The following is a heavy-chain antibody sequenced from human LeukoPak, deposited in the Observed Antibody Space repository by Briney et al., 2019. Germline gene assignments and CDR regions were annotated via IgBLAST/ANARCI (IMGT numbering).Heavy chain of an antibody. CDR2: IYTSGST. CDR3: ARGISSWNYFDY. D-gene: IGHD6-13*01. J-gene: IGHJ4*02. CDR1: GGSISSGSYY. Sequence: SETLSLTCTVSGGSISSGSYYWSWIRQPAGKGLEWIGRIYTSGSTYYNPSLKSRVTISVDRSKNQFSLKLSSVTAADTAVYYCARGISSWNYFDYWGQGTLVTVSS. V-gene: IGHV4-61*02.